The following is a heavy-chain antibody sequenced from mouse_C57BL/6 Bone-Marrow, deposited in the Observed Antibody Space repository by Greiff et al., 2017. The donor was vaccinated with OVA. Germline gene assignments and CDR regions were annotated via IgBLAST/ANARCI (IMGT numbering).Heavy chain of an antibody. D-gene: IGHD4-1*01. CDR1: GYTFTDYY. J-gene: IGHJ1*03. CDR3: ARFWDEWYFDV. Sequence: QVQLQQSGAELVRPGASVKLSCKASGYTFTDYYINWVKHRPGQGLEWIARIYPGSGNTYYNEKFKGKATLTAEKSSSTAYMQLSSLTSEDSAVYFCARFWDEWYFDVWGTGTTVTVSS. CDR2: IYPGSGNT. V-gene: IGHV1-76*01.